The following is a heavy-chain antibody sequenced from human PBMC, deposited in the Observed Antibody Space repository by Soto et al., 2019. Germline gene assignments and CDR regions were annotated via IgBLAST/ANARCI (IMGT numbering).Heavy chain of an antibody. CDR3: ARAPIAAAGAIAY. Sequence: GGSLRLSCAASGFTFSSYGMHWVRQAPGKGLEWVAVIWYDGSNKYYADSVKGRFTISRDNSKNTLYLQMNSLRAEDTAVYYCARAPIAAAGAIAYWGQGTLVTVSS. D-gene: IGHD6-13*01. V-gene: IGHV3-33*01. J-gene: IGHJ4*02. CDR1: GFTFSSYG. CDR2: IWYDGSNK.